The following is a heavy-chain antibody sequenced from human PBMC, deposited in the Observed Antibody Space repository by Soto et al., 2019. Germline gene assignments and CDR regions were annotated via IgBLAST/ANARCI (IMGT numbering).Heavy chain of an antibody. CDR3: ARGLELRQSTYYYYYYGMDV. Sequence: SQTLSLTCAISGDSVSSNSAAWNWIRQSPSRGLEWLGRTYYRSKWYNDYAVSVKSRITINPDTSKNQFSLQLNSVTPEDTAVYYCARGLELRQSTYYYYYYGMDVWGQGTTVTVSS. V-gene: IGHV6-1*01. D-gene: IGHD1-7*01. J-gene: IGHJ6*02. CDR1: GDSVSSNSAA. CDR2: TYYRSKWYN.